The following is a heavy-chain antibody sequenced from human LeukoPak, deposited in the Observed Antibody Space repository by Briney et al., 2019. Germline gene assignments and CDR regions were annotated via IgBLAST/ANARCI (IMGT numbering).Heavy chain of an antibody. CDR2: ISGSGGST. J-gene: IGHJ5*02. V-gene: IGHV3-23*01. Sequence: PGGSLRLSCVVPGFSVGINYMGWVRQAPGKGLEWVSAISGSGGSTYYADSVKGRFTISRDNSKNTLYLQMNSLRAEDTTVYYCAKEGSSWFNHWFDPWGQGTLVTVSS. CDR3: AKEGSSWFNHWFDP. CDR1: GFSVGINY. D-gene: IGHD6-13*01.